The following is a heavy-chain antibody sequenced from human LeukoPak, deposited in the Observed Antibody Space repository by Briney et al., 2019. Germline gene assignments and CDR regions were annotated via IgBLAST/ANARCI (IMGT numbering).Heavy chain of an antibody. J-gene: IGHJ6*03. V-gene: IGHV3-11*01. CDR3: ARDFRVATMLDYYYYMDV. CDR2: ISSSGSTI. D-gene: IGHD5-12*01. Sequence: KSGGSLRLSCAASGFTFSDYYMSWIRQAPGKGLEWVSYISSSGSTIYYADSVKGRFTISRDNAKNSLYLQMNSLRAEDTAVYYCARDFRVATMLDYYYYMDVWGKGTTVTISS. CDR1: GFTFSDYY.